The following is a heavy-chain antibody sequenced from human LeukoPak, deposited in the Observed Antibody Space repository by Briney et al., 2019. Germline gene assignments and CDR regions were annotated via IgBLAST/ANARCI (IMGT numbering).Heavy chain of an antibody. CDR2: IRGSGEST. CDR3: AKDRISYTTSPGELSH. CDR1: GFTFSSSW. J-gene: IGHJ4*02. D-gene: IGHD3-10*01. Sequence: GGSLRLSCAASGFTFSSSWMHWVRQAPGKGLVWVSTIRGSGESTHYADSVQGRFTISRDNSLYTVYLQMDSLRGDDTAVYYCAKDRISYTTSPGELSHWGQGTLVIVSS. V-gene: IGHV3-23*01.